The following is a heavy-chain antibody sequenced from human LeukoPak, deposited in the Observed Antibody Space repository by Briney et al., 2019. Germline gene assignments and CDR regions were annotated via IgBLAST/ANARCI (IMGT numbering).Heavy chain of an antibody. CDR1: GFTFSSYA. J-gene: IGHJ5*02. CDR3: ARDSGYSSSPGPNWFDP. CDR2: INTRSSYI. V-gene: IGHV3-21*01. D-gene: IGHD6-13*01. Sequence: GGSLRLSCAASGFTFSSYAISWVRQAPGKGLEWVSSINTRSSYIWYADSVKGRFTISRDNAQNSLYLQMNSLRVEDTAVYYCARDSGYSSSPGPNWFDPWGQGTLVTVSS.